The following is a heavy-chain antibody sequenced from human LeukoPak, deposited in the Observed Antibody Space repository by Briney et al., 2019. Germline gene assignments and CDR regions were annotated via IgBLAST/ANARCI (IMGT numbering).Heavy chain of an antibody. D-gene: IGHD2-2*01. CDR1: GFTFSSYW. CDR2: IKQDGSEK. CDR3: ARAGRRYCSSTSCEGTAFDI. Sequence: GGSLRLSCAASGFTFSSYWMSWVRQAPGKGLEWVANIKQDGSEKYYVDSVKGRFTISRDNAKNSLYLQMNSLRAEDTAVYYCARAGRRYCSSTSCEGTAFDIWGQGTMVTVFS. J-gene: IGHJ3*02. V-gene: IGHV3-7*01.